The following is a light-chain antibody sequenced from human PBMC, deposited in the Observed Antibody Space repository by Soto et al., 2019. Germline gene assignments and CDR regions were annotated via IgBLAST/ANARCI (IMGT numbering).Light chain of an antibody. J-gene: IGKJ1*01. CDR2: GAS. Sequence: EIVMTQSPATLSVSPGERATLSCRASQSVSSNLAWYQQKPGQAPRLLIYGASTRATGIPARFSGSGSGTEFTIKISRMQSEDFEVYYCQQYNNWPRKFGQGTKVDIK. CDR1: QSVSSN. CDR3: QQYNNWPRK. V-gene: IGKV3-15*01.